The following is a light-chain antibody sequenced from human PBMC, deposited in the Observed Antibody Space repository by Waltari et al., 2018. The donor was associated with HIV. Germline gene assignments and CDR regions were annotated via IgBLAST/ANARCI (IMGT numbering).Light chain of an antibody. J-gene: IGLJ2*01. Sequence: QSALTQPASVSGSPGQSITISCTGTSSDVGGYNYVSWYQQHPGKAPKRMIYDVSNRPSGVSKRLSGSRSGNTASLTISGLQAEDEADYYCSSYTSSSTLVVFGGGTKLTVL. V-gene: IGLV2-14*03. CDR2: DVS. CDR1: SSDVGGYNY. CDR3: SSYTSSSTLVV.